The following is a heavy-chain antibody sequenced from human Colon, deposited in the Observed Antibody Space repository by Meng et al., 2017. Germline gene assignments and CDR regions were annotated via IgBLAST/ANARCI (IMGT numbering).Heavy chain of an antibody. J-gene: IGHJ4*02. CDR2: IKRKADGETV. V-gene: IGHV3-15*02. CDR3: ATDLVLASFYQY. D-gene: IGHD2/OR15-2a*01. Sequence: EVQLVESGGALVKPGGSSRLSCATSGFTFTNAAMTWVRQARGRGLEWVGRIKRKADGETVEYAAPVKDRFTISRDNSEDTVYLQMNSLKAEDTAIYYCATDLVLASFYQYWGQGTLVTVSS. CDR1: GFTFTNAA.